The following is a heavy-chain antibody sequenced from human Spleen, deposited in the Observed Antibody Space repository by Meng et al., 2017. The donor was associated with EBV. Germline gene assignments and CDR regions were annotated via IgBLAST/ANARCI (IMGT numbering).Heavy chain of an antibody. Sequence: QVQLVQSRCYLSKLGASVKVSCKTSGYTFTSYDQKWVRQAPGQWLEWMGWINTNTGTPTYAQAFTGRFVFSLDTSVSTAYLQISSLKAEDTAAYYCSRDVNHYYFDYWGQGTLVTVSS. CDR3: SRDVNHYYFDY. CDR2: INTNTGTP. CDR1: GYTFTSYD. D-gene: IGHD3-16*02. V-gene: IGHV7-4-1*02. J-gene: IGHJ4*02.